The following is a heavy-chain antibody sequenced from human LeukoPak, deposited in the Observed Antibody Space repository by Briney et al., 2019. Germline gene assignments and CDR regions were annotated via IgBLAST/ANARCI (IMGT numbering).Heavy chain of an antibody. D-gene: IGHD3-22*01. CDR2: VTASARRT. Sequence: GWTLRLSCEGCASSCGNEAMSWVAEAPKKGLEWVSTVTASARRTYYADSVQGRFTISRDNSNNTLFLQVNSLRADDTAVYHCAKWGFSDRSGANFHSWGQGTLVTVSS. CDR3: AKWGFSDRSGANFHS. J-gene: IGHJ4*02. V-gene: IGHV3-23*01. CDR1: ASSCGNEA.